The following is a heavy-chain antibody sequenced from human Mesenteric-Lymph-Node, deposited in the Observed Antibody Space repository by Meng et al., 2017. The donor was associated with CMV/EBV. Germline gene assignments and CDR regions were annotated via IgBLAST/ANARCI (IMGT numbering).Heavy chain of an antibody. Sequence: ESLKISCAASGFAFSNYWMHWIRQAPGKGLEWIGSIYYSGSTYYNPSLKSRVTISVDTSKNQFSLKLSSVTAADTAVYYCARDPTWGQGTLVTVSS. J-gene: IGHJ4*02. CDR3: ARDPT. CDR1: GFAFSNYW. CDR2: IYYSGST. V-gene: IGHV4-39*07.